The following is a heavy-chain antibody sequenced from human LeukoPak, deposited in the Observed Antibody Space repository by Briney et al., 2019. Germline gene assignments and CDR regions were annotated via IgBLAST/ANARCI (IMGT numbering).Heavy chain of an antibody. J-gene: IGHJ4*02. V-gene: IGHV4-59*01. CDR3: ARFGTSSSRFFDQ. CDR1: GGSISAYY. Sequence: PSVTLSLTCTVSGGSISAYYWSWIRQPPGKGLEWIGYMHYSGTTNYYPSLKSRVTIALDTSKNQFSLKLNSVTAADTAVYYCARFGTSSSRFFDQWGQGTLVTVSS. D-gene: IGHD6-6*01. CDR2: MHYSGTT.